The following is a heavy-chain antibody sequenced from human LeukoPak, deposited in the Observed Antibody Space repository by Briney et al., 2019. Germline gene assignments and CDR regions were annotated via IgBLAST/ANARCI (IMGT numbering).Heavy chain of an antibody. CDR1: GYSISSGYY. Sequence: SETLSLTCAVSGYSISSGYYWGWIRQPPGKGLEWIGSIYHSGSTYYNPSLKSRVTISVDTSKNQFPLKLSSVTAADTAVYYCARHGHYDFWSGYYGLYYWGQGTLVTVSS. CDR2: IYHSGST. D-gene: IGHD3-3*01. J-gene: IGHJ4*02. CDR3: ARHGHYDFWSGYYGLYY. V-gene: IGHV4-38-2*01.